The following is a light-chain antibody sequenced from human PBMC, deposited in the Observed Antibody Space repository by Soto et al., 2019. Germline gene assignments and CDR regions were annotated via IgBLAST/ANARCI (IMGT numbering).Light chain of an antibody. V-gene: IGKV3-20*01. CDR3: QQYGSSPRT. CDR1: QGVGSRY. Sequence: EIVLTQSPGTLSLSPGERATLSCRASQGVGSRYLAWYQQKPGLAPRLLIYGASNRATGIPDKFSGSGSGTDFTLTINRLEPEDFAVYYCQQYGSSPRTFGQGTKVDIK. CDR2: GAS. J-gene: IGKJ1*01.